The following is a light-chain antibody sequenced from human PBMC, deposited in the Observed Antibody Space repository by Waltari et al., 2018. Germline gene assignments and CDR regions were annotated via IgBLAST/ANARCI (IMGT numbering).Light chain of an antibody. J-gene: IGKJ4*01. CDR2: GAS. V-gene: IGKV1-39*01. CDR3: QQTYSTHLT. CDR1: QRISMF. Sequence: DIQLTQSPPSLSASVGDRVTITCRASQRISMFLNWYQQKPGKAPNLLIYGASSLQRGVPSRFSGSGSWTDFTLTISSLHPEDFATYYCQQTYSTHLTFGGGTKVEIK.